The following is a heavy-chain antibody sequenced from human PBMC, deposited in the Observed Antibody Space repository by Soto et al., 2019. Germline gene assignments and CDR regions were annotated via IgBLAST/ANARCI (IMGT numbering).Heavy chain of an antibody. CDR2: ISAYNGNT. D-gene: IGHD2-15*01. Sequence: GASVKVSCKASGYTFTSSGISWVRQAPGQGLEWMGWISAYNGNTNYAQKLQGRVTMTTDTSTSTAYMELRSLRSDDAAVYYCARAPVPDFRYCSGGSCRNWFDPWGQGTRVTVSS. CDR3: ARAPVPDFRYCSGGSCRNWFDP. J-gene: IGHJ5*02. V-gene: IGHV1-18*01. CDR1: GYTFTSSG.